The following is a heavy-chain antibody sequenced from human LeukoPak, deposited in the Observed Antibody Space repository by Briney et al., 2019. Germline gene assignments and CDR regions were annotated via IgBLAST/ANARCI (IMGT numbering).Heavy chain of an antibody. V-gene: IGHV4-59*01. CDR2: IYYSGST. Sequence: SETLSLTCTVSGGSLSSYYWSWIRQPPGKGLEWTGYIYYSGSTNYNPSLKSRVTISVDTSKNQFSLKLSSVTAADTAVYYCAGGRYSSWFDYWGQGTLVTVSS. D-gene: IGHD6-13*01. CDR3: AGGRYSSWFDY. J-gene: IGHJ4*02. CDR1: GGSLSSYY.